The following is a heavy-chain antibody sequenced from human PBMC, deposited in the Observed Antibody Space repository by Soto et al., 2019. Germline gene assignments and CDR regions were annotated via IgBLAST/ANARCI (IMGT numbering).Heavy chain of an antibody. V-gene: IGHV1-18*04. CDR1: GYTFTSYG. CDR2: ISAYNGNT. Sequence: ASLQVSCQASGYTFTSYGISWVRQAPGQGLELMGWISAYNGNTNYAQKLQGRVTMTTDTSTSTAYMELRSLRSDDTAVYYCAREGGGTIFGVVIDYYYYGMDVWGQGTTVTVAS. CDR3: AREGGGTIFGVVIDYYYYGMDV. D-gene: IGHD3-3*01. J-gene: IGHJ6*02.